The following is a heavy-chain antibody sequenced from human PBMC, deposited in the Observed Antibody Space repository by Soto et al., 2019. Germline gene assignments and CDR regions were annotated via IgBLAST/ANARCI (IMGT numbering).Heavy chain of an antibody. J-gene: IGHJ5*01. CDR1: GFTFRNFA. V-gene: IGHV3-23*01. D-gene: IGHD1-26*01. Sequence: EVQLLESGEGFVQPGWSLRLSCESSGFTFRNFAMSWVRQAPGQGLEWVSSILGSGDSTYYADSVKGRFSISRDNSKNTLYLQMNSLRAEDTAIYYCAKDNPVGATPGWFDSWGQGTLVIVSS. CDR3: AKDNPVGATPGWFDS. CDR2: ILGSGDST.